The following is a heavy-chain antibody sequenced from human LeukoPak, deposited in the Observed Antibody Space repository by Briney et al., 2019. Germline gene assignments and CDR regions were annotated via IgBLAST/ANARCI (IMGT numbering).Heavy chain of an antibody. D-gene: IGHD1-26*01. CDR3: AKDGGIYPAWYFDY. CDR1: GFTFSSYA. J-gene: IGHJ4*02. Sequence: QPGGSLRLSCAASGFTFSSYAMMWVRQAPGKGLEWVSTLSDSGSLIYYADSVKGRFTISRDNSKNTVYLQMNSLRADDTAVYYCAKDGGIYPAWYFDYWGQGTLVTVSS. CDR2: LSDSGSLI. V-gene: IGHV3-23*01.